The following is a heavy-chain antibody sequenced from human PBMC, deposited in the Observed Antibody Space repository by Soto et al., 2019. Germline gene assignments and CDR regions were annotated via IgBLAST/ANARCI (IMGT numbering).Heavy chain of an antibody. CDR3: ARAPQAPRCPYNWFGP. D-gene: IGHD2-2*01. CDR1: GYTFTSSA. CDR2: INTNTGNP. V-gene: IGHV7-4-1*01. J-gene: IGHJ5*02. Sequence: ASVKVSCKASGYTFTSSAMNWVRQAPGQGLEWMGWINTNTGNPTYAQCFTGRFVFSLDTSVITAYLQICSLKAEDTAVSYCARAPQAPRCPYNWFGPWGQGSLVTASS.